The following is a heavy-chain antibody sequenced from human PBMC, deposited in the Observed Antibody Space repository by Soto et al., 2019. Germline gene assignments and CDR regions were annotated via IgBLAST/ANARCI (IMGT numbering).Heavy chain of an antibody. CDR1: GFTFSSYA. D-gene: IGHD3-16*01. V-gene: IGHV3-23*01. CDR3: AKDGGWGDYYGMDV. CDR2: ISGSGGST. Sequence: GRSLRLSCAASGFTFSSYAMSWVRQAPGKGLEWVSAISGSGGSTFYADSVKGRFTISRDNSKNTLYLQMNSLRAEDTAVYYCAKDGGWGDYYGMDVWGQGTTVTVSS. J-gene: IGHJ6*02.